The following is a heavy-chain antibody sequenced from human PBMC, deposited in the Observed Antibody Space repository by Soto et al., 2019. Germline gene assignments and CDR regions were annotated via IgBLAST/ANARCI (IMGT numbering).Heavy chain of an antibody. CDR2: ISYDGSSK. Sequence: GGSLRLSCVASEFTFSSYGMHWVRQAPGKGLEWVAVISYDGSSKYYADSVKSRFTISRDNSKNTPFLQMNSLRAEDTAVYYCAKVHLRSSGWSYYYYYGMDVWGQGTTVTVSS. CDR3: AKVHLRSSGWSYYYYYGMDV. V-gene: IGHV3-30*18. D-gene: IGHD6-19*01. J-gene: IGHJ6*02. CDR1: EFTFSSYG.